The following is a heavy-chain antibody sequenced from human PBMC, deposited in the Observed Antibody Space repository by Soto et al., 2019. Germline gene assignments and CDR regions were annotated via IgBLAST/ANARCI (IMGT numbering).Heavy chain of an antibody. CDR3: ARGSVDTAMVTPANAFDI. J-gene: IGHJ3*02. CDR1: GGTFSSYA. CDR2: IIPIFGTA. Sequence: XSVKVSCKASGGTFSSYAIGWVRQAPGQGLEWMGGIIPIFGTANYAQKFQGRVTITADESTSTAYMELSSLRSEDTAVYYCARGSVDTAMVTPANAFDIWGQGTMVTVSS. V-gene: IGHV1-69*13. D-gene: IGHD5-18*01.